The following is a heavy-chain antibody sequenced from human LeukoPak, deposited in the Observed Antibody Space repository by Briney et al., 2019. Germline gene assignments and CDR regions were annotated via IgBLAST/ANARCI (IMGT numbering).Heavy chain of an antibody. CDR2: ISHSSEYI. V-gene: IGHV3-21*01. D-gene: IGHD5-24*01. CDR1: GFTFSIYS. J-gene: IGHJ4*02. Sequence: GGSLRLSCEASGFTFSIYSMNWVRQAPGKGLEWVSSISHSSEYIYYADSAKGRFTISRDNAKNTVYLQMNGLTVEDTAVYYCVRDVDIWGQGTLVTVSS. CDR3: VRDVDI.